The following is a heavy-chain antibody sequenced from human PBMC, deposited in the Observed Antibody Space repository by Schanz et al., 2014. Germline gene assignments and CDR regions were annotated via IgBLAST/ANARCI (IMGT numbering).Heavy chain of an antibody. J-gene: IGHJ6*02. CDR2: IKSKSDGRTT. V-gene: IGHV3-15*01. Sequence: EAHLVESGGGLVKPGGSLTLSCAASRFTVTNAWMSWVRQAPGKGLEWVGRIKSKSDGRTTDYAAPGKDRFTISRDDSKNELYMQMNSLEAEDAAVYHSAASWCVEGAPSATLYGMDVWGQGTPVTVSS. D-gene: IGHD6-13*01. CDR3: AASWCVEGAPSATLYGMDV. CDR1: RFTVTNAW.